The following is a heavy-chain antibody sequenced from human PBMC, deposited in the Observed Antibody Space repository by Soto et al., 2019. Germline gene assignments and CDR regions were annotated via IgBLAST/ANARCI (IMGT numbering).Heavy chain of an antibody. D-gene: IGHD1-26*01. J-gene: IGHJ5*02. Sequence: QVHLVESGGGLVKPAGSLRLTCTVSGFAFRHNDLTWNHQAPGKGLEWLSYISTSGSPAYYADSVRGRFTISADHAKTSLYLQMASLRAPDTGVYYWAKVGISSAAWGQGTLGCVS. CDR3: AKVGISSAA. CDR1: GFAFRHND. CDR2: ISTSGSPA. V-gene: IGHV3-11*01.